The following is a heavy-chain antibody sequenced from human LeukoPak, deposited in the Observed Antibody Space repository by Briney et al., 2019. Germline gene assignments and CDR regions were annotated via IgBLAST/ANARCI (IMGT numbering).Heavy chain of an antibody. CDR2: INHSGST. J-gene: IGHJ4*02. CDR1: GGSFSGYY. Sequence: SETLSLTCAVYGGSFSGYYWSWIRQPPGKGLEWIGEINHSGSTNYNPSLKSRVTISVDTSKNQFSLKLSSVTVADTAVYYCARGNISDYWGQGTLVTVSS. V-gene: IGHV4-34*01. CDR3: ARGNISDY.